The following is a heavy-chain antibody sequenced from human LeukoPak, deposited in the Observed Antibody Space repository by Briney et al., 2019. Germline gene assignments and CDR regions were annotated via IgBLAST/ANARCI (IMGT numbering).Heavy chain of an antibody. J-gene: IGHJ4*02. CDR3: ARFRGKGRRIAVAGNFDY. D-gene: IGHD6-19*01. CDR2: IYYSGST. CDR1: GGSISSHY. V-gene: IGHV4-59*11. Sequence: SETLSLTCTVSGGSISSHYWSWIRQPPGTGLEWIGYIYYSGSTNYNPSLKSRVTISVDTSKNQFSLKLSSVTAADTAVYYCARFRGKGRRIAVAGNFDYWGQGTLVTVSS.